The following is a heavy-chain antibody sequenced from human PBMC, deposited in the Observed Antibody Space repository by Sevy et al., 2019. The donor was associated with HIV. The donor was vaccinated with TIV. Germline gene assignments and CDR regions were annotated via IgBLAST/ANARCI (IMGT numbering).Heavy chain of an antibody. D-gene: IGHD1-20*01. V-gene: IGHV3-21*01. Sequence: GGSLRLSCAASGFTFSTYHMEWVRQAPGKGLQWVSSISPNNDYIYYADSVGGRFAISRDNAKNSLYLQMNSLRAEDTAIYYCVTLTGRGYGRFYFDYWGQGILVTVSS. J-gene: IGHJ4*02. CDR1: GFTFSTYH. CDR2: ISPNNDYI. CDR3: VTLTGRGYGRFYFDY.